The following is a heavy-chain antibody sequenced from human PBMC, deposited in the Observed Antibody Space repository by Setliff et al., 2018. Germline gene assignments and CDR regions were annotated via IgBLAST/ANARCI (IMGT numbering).Heavy chain of an antibody. CDR1: GDSISSGDYF. Sequence: SETLSLTCTVSGDSISSGDYFWSWIRQPPGKGLEWIAYIYHSGSAHYNPSLKSRVTMSVDTSKNQFSLHLASVTAADTAVYYCAREVGTSTSSDAFDVWGQGMMVTVSS. J-gene: IGHJ3*01. CDR2: IYHSGSA. D-gene: IGHD1-26*01. CDR3: AREVGTSTSSDAFDV. V-gene: IGHV4-30-4*08.